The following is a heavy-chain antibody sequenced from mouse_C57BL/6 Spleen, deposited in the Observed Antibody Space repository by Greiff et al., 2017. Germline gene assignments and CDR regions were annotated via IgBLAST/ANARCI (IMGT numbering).Heavy chain of an antibody. D-gene: IGHD1-1*01. CDR2: IDPKSGGT. V-gene: IGHV1-72*01. J-gene: IGHJ2*02. Sequence: VQLQQPGAELVKPGASVKLSCKASGYTFTSYWMHWVKQRPGRGLEWIGRIDPKSGGTKYNEKFKSKATLTVDKPSTTAYMQLSSLTSEDSAVYSCASYCYGSRIDYWGHGPSLTVSS. CDR3: ASYCYGSRIDY. CDR1: GYTFTSYW.